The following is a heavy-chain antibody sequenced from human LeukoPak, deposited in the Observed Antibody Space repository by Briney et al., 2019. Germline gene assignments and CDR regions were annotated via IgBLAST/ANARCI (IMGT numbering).Heavy chain of an antibody. J-gene: IGHJ4*02. CDR2: MNPNSGNT. V-gene: IGHV1-8*01. CDR1: GYTFTSYD. D-gene: IGHD3-22*01. CDR3: ARGRKSSAWEYYFDY. Sequence: AASVKVSCKASGYTFTSYDINWVRQATGQGLEWMGWMNPNSGNTGYVQKFQGRVTMTWNTAISTAYVALSSLRSEDTAVYYCARGRKSSAWEYYFDYWGQGALVTVSS.